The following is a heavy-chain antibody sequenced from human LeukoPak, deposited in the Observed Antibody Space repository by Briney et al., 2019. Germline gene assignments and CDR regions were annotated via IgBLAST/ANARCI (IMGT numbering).Heavy chain of an antibody. V-gene: IGHV3-21*01. Sequence: GGSLRLSCAASGFTFSSYSMNWVRQAPGKGLEWVSCISSSSSYIYNADSVKGRFTISRDNAKNSLYLQMNSLRVEDTAVYYCARAHNWKYGTFDYWGQGTLVTVSS. CDR2: ISSSSSYI. CDR1: GFTFSSYS. J-gene: IGHJ4*02. CDR3: ARAHNWKYGTFDY. D-gene: IGHD1-20*01.